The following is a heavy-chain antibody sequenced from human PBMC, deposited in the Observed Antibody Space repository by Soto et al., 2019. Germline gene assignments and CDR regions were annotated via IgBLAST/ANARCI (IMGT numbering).Heavy chain of an antibody. Sequence: ASVKVSCKASGYTFIHYTRHCVRQAPGHRIEWMGWINGGSGNTKYSQKFQGRLTINRDASATTAYMQLGSLTSEDTAVYYCARDQGDHSLPMDVWGQGTTVPVSS. J-gene: IGHJ6*02. CDR1: GYTFIHYT. V-gene: IGHV1-3*01. D-gene: IGHD3-16*01. CDR3: ARDQGDHSLPMDV. CDR2: INGGSGNT.